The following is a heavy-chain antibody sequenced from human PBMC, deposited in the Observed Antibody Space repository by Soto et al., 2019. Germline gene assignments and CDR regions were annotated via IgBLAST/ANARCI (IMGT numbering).Heavy chain of an antibody. J-gene: IGHJ4*02. Sequence: GGSLRLSCAASGLTFSTYGFHWVRQAPGKGLEWVAVISNDVRNIHYAESVKGRFTISRDNSKNTLYLQMNSLRPNDTAVYYCVKDALGGMTPVFMPGPDWGQGALVTVSS. D-gene: IGHD2-2*01. V-gene: IGHV3-30*18. CDR3: VKDALGGMTPVFMPGPD. CDR2: ISNDVRNI. CDR1: GLTFSTYG.